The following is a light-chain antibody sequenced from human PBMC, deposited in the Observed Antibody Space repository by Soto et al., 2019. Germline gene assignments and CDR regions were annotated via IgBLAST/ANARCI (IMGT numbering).Light chain of an antibody. CDR2: GAS. CDR1: QSVRTN. J-gene: IGKJ1*01. CDR3: QQYGSSGT. Sequence: IVMTQSPATLSVSPGDRATLSCRASQSVRTNLAWYQQKPGQAPRLLIYGASNRATGIPDRFSGSGSGTDFTLTISRLEPEDFAVYYCQQYGSSGTFGQGTKVDIK. V-gene: IGKV3-20*01.